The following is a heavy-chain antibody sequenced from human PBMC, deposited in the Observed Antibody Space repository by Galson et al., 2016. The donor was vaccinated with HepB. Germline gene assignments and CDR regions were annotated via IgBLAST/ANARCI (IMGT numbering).Heavy chain of an antibody. CDR3: AKDGRIYCSSASCHDHFHY. V-gene: IGHV3-33*06. CDR1: GFTFSSYG. D-gene: IGHD2-2*01. CDR2: IWYDGSNK. Sequence: SLRLSCAASGFTFSSYGMHWVRQAPGKGLEWVACIWYDGSNKYYANSVKGRSTISRDNSKNTLYLQMNSLRAEDTAVYYCAKDGRIYCSSASCHDHFHYWGQGTLVTVSS. J-gene: IGHJ4*02.